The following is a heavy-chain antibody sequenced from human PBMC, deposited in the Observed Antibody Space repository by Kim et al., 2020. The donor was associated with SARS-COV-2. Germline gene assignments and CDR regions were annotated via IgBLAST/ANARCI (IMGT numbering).Heavy chain of an antibody. Sequence: GGSLRLSCAASGFSFDDYAMHWVRQIPGKGLEWVSVISGGGGTTYYADSVKGRFNISRDNSKNYLFPQMHSLRPGDTALYYCAKMATGRRFSGWKDYWGQGTLVTVSS. D-gene: IGHD6-19*01. V-gene: IGHV3-43*02. CDR2: ISGGGGTT. J-gene: IGHJ4*02. CDR3: AKMATGRRFSGWKDY. CDR1: GFSFDDYA.